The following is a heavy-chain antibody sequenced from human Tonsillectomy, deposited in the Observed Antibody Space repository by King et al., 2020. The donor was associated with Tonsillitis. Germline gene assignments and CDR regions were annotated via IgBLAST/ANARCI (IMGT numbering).Heavy chain of an antibody. D-gene: IGHD6-25*01. V-gene: IGHV3-33*01. CDR3: ARETIAADDGDQVFDY. Sequence: VQLVESGGGVVQPGRSLRLSCAAAGFTFRKYAMHWVRQAQGKGLEGLAVIESDGSTKYYVVSVKGRFTISRDDPKNTLYLQMNGRRVEDTAVFYCARETIAADDGDQVFDYWGQGTLVTVSS. CDR2: IESDGSTK. CDR1: GFTFRKYA. J-gene: IGHJ4*02.